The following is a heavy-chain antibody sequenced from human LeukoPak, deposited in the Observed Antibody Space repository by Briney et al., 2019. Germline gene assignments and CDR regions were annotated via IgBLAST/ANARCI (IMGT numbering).Heavy chain of an antibody. V-gene: IGHV3-15*05. CDR1: GFTFSNAW. Sequence: GGSLRLSCTASGFTFSNAWMSWVRQAPGKGLEWVGRIKSKADDGTTDYATPVKGRFTISRDDSKNTLYLQMNSLNTEDTAVYYCTRRSSGYLTAFDVWGQGTMVTVSS. D-gene: IGHD3-22*01. CDR2: IKSKADDGTT. J-gene: IGHJ3*01. CDR3: TRRSSGYLTAFDV.